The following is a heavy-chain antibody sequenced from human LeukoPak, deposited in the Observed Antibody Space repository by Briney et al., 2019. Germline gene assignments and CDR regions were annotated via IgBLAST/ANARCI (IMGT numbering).Heavy chain of an antibody. D-gene: IGHD1-26*01. CDR2: MNSDGSIT. J-gene: IGHJ4*02. V-gene: IGHV3-74*01. CDR3: VRSRNSGTYTDY. CDR1: GFTFSNYW. Sequence: QPGGSLRLSCAASGFTFSNYWIHWVRQAPGKGLVWVSRMNSDGSITNFADSVMGRFTISRDNAKNTLYLQMNSLRAEDTAVYYCVRSRNSGTYTDYWGQGTLVTVSS.